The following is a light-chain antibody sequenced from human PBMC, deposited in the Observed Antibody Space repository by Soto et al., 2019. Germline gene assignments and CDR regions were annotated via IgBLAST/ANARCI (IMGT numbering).Light chain of an antibody. V-gene: IGLV2-14*01. CDR2: EVS. Sequence: QSVLTQPASVSGSPGQSITISCTGTSSDVGGYNFVSWYQQHPGKAPKLMIYEVSNRPSGVSNRFSGSKSGNTASLTISGLQTEDEADYYCSSYTSSFHVLFGGGTKVTVL. CDR1: SSDVGGYNF. J-gene: IGLJ2*01. CDR3: SSYTSSFHVL.